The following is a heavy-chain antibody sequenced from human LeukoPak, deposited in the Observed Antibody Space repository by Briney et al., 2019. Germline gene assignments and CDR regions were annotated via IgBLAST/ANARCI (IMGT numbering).Heavy chain of an antibody. Sequence: SETLSLTCTVSGYSISSGYYWGWIRQPPGKGLEWIGSIYHSGSTYYNPSLKSRVTISVDTSKNQFSLKLSSVTAADTAVYYCARSGSTYYYDDWGQGTLVTVSS. V-gene: IGHV4-38-2*02. CDR1: GYSISSGYY. CDR3: ARSGSTYYYDD. CDR2: IYHSGST. D-gene: IGHD5-12*01. J-gene: IGHJ4*02.